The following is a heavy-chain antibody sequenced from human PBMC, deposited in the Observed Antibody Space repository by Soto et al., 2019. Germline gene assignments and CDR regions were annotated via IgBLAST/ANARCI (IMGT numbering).Heavy chain of an antibody. CDR2: ISGRGDTI. CDR1: GFIFSSYA. Sequence: EVQLLESGGGLVQPGGSLRLSCAASGFIFSSYAMNWVRQAPGKGLDWVSGISGRGDTIHYADSVKGRFTISRDNAQNTVYLQMNSLRAEDTAVYYCAKHRYCSGEFSEGFANWGQGTLVIVSS. CDR3: AKHRYCSGEFSEGFAN. D-gene: IGHD2-15*01. J-gene: IGHJ4*02. V-gene: IGHV3-23*01.